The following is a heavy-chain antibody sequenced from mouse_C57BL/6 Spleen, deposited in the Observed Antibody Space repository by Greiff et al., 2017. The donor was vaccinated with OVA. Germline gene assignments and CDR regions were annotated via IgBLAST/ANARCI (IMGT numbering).Heavy chain of an antibody. J-gene: IGHJ4*01. CDR2: IYPGDGDT. Sequence: VQLQQSGPELVKPGASVKISCKASGYAFSSSWLNWVKQRPGKGLEWIGRIYPGDGDTNYNGKFKGKATLTADKSSSTAYMQLSRLTSEDSAVYFCARSGYYGSLDAMDYWGQGTSVTVSS. CDR1: GYAFSSSW. D-gene: IGHD1-1*01. V-gene: IGHV1-82*01. CDR3: ARSGYYGSLDAMDY.